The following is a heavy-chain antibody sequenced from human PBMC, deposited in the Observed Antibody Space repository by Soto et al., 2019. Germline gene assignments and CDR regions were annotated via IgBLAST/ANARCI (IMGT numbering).Heavy chain of an antibody. J-gene: IGHJ3*02. Sequence: GGSLRLSCTASGFTFGDYAMSWFRQAPGKGLEWVGFIRSKAYGGTTEYAASVKGRFTISRDDSKSIAYLQMNSLKTEDTAVYYCTREDGDYIWGSYRGLDAFDIWGQGTMVTVS. CDR2: IRSKAYGGTT. V-gene: IGHV3-49*03. CDR1: GFTFGDYA. D-gene: IGHD3-16*02. CDR3: TREDGDYIWGSYRGLDAFDI.